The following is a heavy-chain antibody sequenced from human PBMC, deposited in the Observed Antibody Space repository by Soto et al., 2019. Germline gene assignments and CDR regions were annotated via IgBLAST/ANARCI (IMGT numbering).Heavy chain of an antibody. D-gene: IGHD3-22*01. CDR2: IWYDGSNK. CDR1: GFTFSSYG. Sequence: LRLSCAASGFTFSSYGMHWVRQAPGKGLEWVAVIWYDGSNKYYADSVKGRFTISRDNSKNTLYLQMNSLRAEDTAVYYCAREGYYYDSSGYTKYFDYWGQGXLVTVSS. CDR3: AREGYYYDSSGYTKYFDY. J-gene: IGHJ4*02. V-gene: IGHV3-33*01.